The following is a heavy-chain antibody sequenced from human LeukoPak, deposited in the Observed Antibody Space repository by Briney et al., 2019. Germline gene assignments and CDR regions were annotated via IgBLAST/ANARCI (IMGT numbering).Heavy chain of an antibody. Sequence: SVKVSCKASGGTFSSYAISWVRQAPGQGLEGMGGIIPIFGTANYAQKFQGRVTITTDESTSTAYMELSSLRSEDTAVYYCARLDTATDAFDIWGQGTMVTVSS. J-gene: IGHJ3*02. V-gene: IGHV1-69*05. CDR2: IIPIFGTA. D-gene: IGHD3-9*01. CDR1: GGTFSSYA. CDR3: ARLDTATDAFDI.